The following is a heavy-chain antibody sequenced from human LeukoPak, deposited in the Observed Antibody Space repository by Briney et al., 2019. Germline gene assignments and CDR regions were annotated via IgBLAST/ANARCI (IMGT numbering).Heavy chain of an antibody. V-gene: IGHV3-74*01. D-gene: IGHD1-14*01. CDR3: ASRTGVY. CDR1: RFTFSSYW. Sequence: PGGSLRLSCAASRFTFSSYWMHWVRQAPGKGLVWVSRINTDGSSTNYADSVKGRFTISRDNAMNTLYLQMNNLRAEDTAVYYCASRTGVYWGQGTLVSVSS. J-gene: IGHJ4*02. CDR2: INTDGSST.